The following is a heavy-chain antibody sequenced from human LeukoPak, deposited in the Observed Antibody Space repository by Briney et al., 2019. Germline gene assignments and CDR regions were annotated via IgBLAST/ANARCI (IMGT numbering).Heavy chain of an antibody. CDR3: ARAFGEGGDYPTAVDY. CDR2: IYHSGST. Sequence: SETLSLTSAVSGGSISSSNWWSWVRQPPGKGLEWIGEIYHSGSTNYNPSLKSRVTISVDKSKNQFSLKLSSVTAADTAVYYCARAFGEGGDYPTAVDYWGQGTLVTVSS. J-gene: IGHJ4*02. D-gene: IGHD3-10*01. CDR1: GGSISSSNW. V-gene: IGHV4-4*02.